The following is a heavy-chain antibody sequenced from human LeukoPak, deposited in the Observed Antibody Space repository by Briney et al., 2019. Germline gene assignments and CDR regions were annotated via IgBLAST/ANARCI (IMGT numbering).Heavy chain of an antibody. D-gene: IGHD4-23*01. V-gene: IGHV4-34*01. CDR1: GFTVSINS. CDR2: INHSGST. Sequence: GSLRLSCTVSGFTVSINSMSWVRQAPGKGLEWIGEINHSGSTNYNPSLKSRVTISVDTSKNQFSLKLSSVTAADTAVYYYARGLGGNDEVDYWGQGTLVTVSS. CDR3: ARGLGGNDEVDY. J-gene: IGHJ4*02.